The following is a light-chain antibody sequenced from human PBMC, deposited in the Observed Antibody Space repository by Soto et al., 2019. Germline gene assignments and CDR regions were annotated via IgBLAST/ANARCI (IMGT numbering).Light chain of an antibody. V-gene: IGKV3-20*01. CDR3: QQYGSSPHYS. Sequence: EIVLTQSPGTLSLSPGEGATLSCRASQSVSSSYLAWYQQKPGQAPRLLIYGASSRATGIPDRFSGSGSGTDFTLTISRLQPEDFAVYYCQQYGSSPHYSCGQGTKLEIK. J-gene: IGKJ2*01. CDR2: GAS. CDR1: QSVSSSY.